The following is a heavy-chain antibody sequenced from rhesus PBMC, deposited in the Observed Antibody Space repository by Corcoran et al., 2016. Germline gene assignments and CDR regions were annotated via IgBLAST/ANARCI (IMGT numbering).Heavy chain of an antibody. CDR2: ISYTGDSS. CDR3: TKGGFGWNRDRFDL. Sequence: EMQLVQTGGGLVQPGGSLRPSWAAARFTFRSFALTWVRQAPGKGLEWVSGISYTGDSSFYADSVKGRCTISRDNSRDTLSLQLDSLRPEDAAVYYCTKGGFGWNRDRFDLWGAGVVVSVSS. V-gene: IGHV3S5*01. CDR1: RFTFRSFA. J-gene: IGHJ5-1*01. D-gene: IGHD1-20*01.